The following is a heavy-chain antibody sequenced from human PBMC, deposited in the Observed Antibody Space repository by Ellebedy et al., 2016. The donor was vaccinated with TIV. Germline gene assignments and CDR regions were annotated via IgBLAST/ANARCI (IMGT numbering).Heavy chain of an antibody. J-gene: IGHJ4*02. D-gene: IGHD6-19*01. Sequence: SLKISXAASGFTFDDYAMHWVRQAPGKGLEWVSGISWNSGSIGYADSVKGRFTISRDNAKNSLYLQMNSLRAEDTALYYCAKDSSGWSGGEFDYWGQGTLVTVSS. CDR3: AKDSSGWSGGEFDY. CDR2: ISWNSGSI. V-gene: IGHV3-9*01. CDR1: GFTFDDYA.